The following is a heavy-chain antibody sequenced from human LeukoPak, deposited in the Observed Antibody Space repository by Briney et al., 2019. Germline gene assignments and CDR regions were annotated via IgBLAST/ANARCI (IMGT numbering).Heavy chain of an antibody. J-gene: IGHJ4*02. D-gene: IGHD4-17*01. V-gene: IGHV3-74*01. CDR1: GFTFSSYW. CDR3: ARLYGGYGDYYFDH. CDR2: INSDGSST. Sequence: GGSLRLSCAASGFTFSSYWMHWVRQAPGKGLVWVSRINSDGSSTTYADSVKGRFTISRDNAKNTLYLQMNSLRAEDTAVYYCARLYGGYGDYYFDHWGQGTLVTVSS.